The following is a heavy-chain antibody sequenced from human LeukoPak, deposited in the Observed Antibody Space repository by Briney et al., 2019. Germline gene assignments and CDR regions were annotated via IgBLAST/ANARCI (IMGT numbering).Heavy chain of an antibody. Sequence: ASVKVSCKASGGTFSSYAISWVRQAPGQRLEWMGWINAGYGNTEYSQKFQGRVTITRDTSASTAYMELSSLRSEDTAVYYCAREGFYSSSWYYFDYWGQGTLVTVSS. V-gene: IGHV1-3*01. CDR3: AREGFYSSSWYYFDY. D-gene: IGHD6-13*01. CDR1: GGTFSSYA. J-gene: IGHJ4*02. CDR2: INAGYGNT.